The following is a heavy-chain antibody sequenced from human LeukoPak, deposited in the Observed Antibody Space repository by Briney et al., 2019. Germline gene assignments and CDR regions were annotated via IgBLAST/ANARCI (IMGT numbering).Heavy chain of an antibody. Sequence: AGGSLRLSCAASGFTFSSYEMNWVRQAPGKGLEWVSYISSSGSTIYYADSVKGRFTISRDNAKNSLYLQMNSLRAEDTAVYYCASGGYAFGFGEYIDYWGQGTLVTVSS. CDR3: ASGGYAFGFGEYIDY. CDR2: ISSSGSTI. J-gene: IGHJ4*02. CDR1: GFTFSSYE. V-gene: IGHV3-48*03. D-gene: IGHD3-10*01.